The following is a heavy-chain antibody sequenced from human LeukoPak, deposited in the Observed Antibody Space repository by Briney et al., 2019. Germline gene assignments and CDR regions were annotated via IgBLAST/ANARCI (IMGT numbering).Heavy chain of an antibody. D-gene: IGHD4-17*01. CDR3: ARSGEDYGDYVGYFDL. V-gene: IGHV4-61*08. CDR2: IYYSGST. Sequence: PSETLSLTCTVSGGSISSGGYYWSWIRQHPGKGLEWIGYIYYSGSTNYNPSLKSRVTISVDTSKNQFSLKLSSVTAADTAVYYCARSGEDYGDYVGYFDLWGRGTLVTVSS. CDR1: GGSISSGGYY. J-gene: IGHJ2*01.